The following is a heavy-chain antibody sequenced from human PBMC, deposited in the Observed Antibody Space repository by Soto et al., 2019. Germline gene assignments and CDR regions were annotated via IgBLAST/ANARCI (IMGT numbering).Heavy chain of an antibody. D-gene: IGHD1-26*01. J-gene: IGHJ3*02. CDR3: ARSNRSSGPPGAFDI. CDR2: IDWDDDK. CDR1: GFSLSTSGMC. V-gene: IGHV2-70*01. Sequence: PPKTRTLTCTFSGFSLSTSGMCVSWIRQPPGKALECLALIDWDDDKYYSTSLKTRLTISKDTSKNQVVLTMTNMDPVDTATCYCARSNRSSGPPGAFDIWGRGTMVTVSS.